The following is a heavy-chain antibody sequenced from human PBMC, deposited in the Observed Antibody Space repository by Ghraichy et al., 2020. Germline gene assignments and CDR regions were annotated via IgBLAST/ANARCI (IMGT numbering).Heavy chain of an antibody. Sequence: GGSLRLSCAASGFTFSSYWMHWVRQAPGKGLVWVSRINTDGTDTYYADSVECRFTISRDNAKNTVYLQMNSLRAEDTAVYYCARDLRIHNYWGQGTLVTVSS. CDR1: GFTFSSYW. CDR2: INTDGTDT. V-gene: IGHV3-74*01. CDR3: ARDLRIHNY. J-gene: IGHJ4*02. D-gene: IGHD2-15*01.